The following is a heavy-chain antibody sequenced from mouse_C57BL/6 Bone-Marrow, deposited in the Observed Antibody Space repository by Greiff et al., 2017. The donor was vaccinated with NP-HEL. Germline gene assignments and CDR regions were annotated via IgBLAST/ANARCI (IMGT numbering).Heavy chain of an antibody. D-gene: IGHD1-1*01. CDR3: ARNPLITTVVAPYAMDY. J-gene: IGHJ4*01. V-gene: IGHV5-17*01. CDR1: GFTFSDYG. Sequence: EVNVVESGGGLVKPGGSLKLSCAASGFTFSDYGMHWVRQAPEKGLEWVAYISSGSSTIYYADTVKGRFTISRDNAKNTLFLQMTSLRSEDTAMYYCARNPLITTVVAPYAMDYWGQGTSVTVSS. CDR2: ISSGSSTI.